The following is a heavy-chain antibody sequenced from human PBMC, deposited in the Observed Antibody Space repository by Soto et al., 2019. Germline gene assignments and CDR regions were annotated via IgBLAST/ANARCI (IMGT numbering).Heavy chain of an antibody. J-gene: IGHJ6*02. D-gene: IGHD1-26*01. CDR2: LFSGGST. V-gene: IGHV3-53*01. CDR3: TRDQSIVGATGGAYFYYGMDV. CDR1: GVSVSSNY. Sequence: GGSLRLSCEVSGVSVSSNYISWVRQAPGKGLEWVSVLFSGGSTYYADSVQGRFTISRDTSKGTVYLQMHSLTAEDTAVYYCTRDQSIVGATGGAYFYYGMDVWGQGTTVTVSS.